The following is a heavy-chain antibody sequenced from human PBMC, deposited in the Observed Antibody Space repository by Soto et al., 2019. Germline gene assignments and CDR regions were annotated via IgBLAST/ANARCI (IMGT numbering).Heavy chain of an antibody. D-gene: IGHD1-7*01. Sequence: SLRLSCAASGFTFSNAWMSWVRQAPGKGLEWVGRIKSKTDGGTTDYAAPVKGRFTISRDDSKNTLYLQMNSLKTEDTAVYYCTTDSHYNWNYVVYYYGMDVWGQGTTVTVSS. V-gene: IGHV3-15*01. CDR1: GFTFSNAW. J-gene: IGHJ6*02. CDR2: IKSKTDGGTT. CDR3: TTDSHYNWNYVVYYYGMDV.